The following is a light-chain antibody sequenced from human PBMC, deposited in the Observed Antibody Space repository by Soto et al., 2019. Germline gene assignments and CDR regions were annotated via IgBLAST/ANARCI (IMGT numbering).Light chain of an antibody. V-gene: IGKV1-5*01. CDR2: DAS. CDR1: QSISSW. CDR3: QRYDSFRT. Sequence: IHMTQSPSTLSASVGDRVTITCRASQSISSWLAWYQQKPGKAPKLLIYDASSLESGVPSRFSGSGSGTEFTLTISSLQPDDFAMYYCQRYDSFRTFGQGTKVDIK. J-gene: IGKJ1*01.